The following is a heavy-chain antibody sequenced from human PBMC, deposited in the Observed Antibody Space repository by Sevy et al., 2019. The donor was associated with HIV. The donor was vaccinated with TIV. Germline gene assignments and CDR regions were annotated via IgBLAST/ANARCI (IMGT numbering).Heavy chain of an antibody. CDR1: GFTFSNYA. J-gene: IGHJ4*02. D-gene: IGHD6-19*01. CDR3: ARGGAVPGFDY. Sequence: GGSLRLSCAASGFTFSNYAMHWVRQAPGKGLEWVSLISYDGSVPYYADSVKGRFTISRDISKNTLYLQMNSLRTEDTAVYYCARGGAVPGFDYWGQGALVTVSS. V-gene: IGHV3-30*04. CDR2: ISYDGSVP.